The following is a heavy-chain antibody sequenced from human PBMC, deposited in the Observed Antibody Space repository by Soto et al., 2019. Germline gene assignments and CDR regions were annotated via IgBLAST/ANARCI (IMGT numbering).Heavy chain of an antibody. CDR3: ARDGSSSSAGFDY. Sequence: PSETLSLTCTVSGGSVTTYYWSWIRQPPGKGLEWIGYAYYSGSTNYNPTLRSRATISVDGSKNQFSLKLSSVTAADTAVYYCARDGSSSSAGFDYWGQGTLVTVSS. J-gene: IGHJ4*02. CDR2: AYYSGST. D-gene: IGHD6-13*01. V-gene: IGHV4-59*02. CDR1: GGSVTTYY.